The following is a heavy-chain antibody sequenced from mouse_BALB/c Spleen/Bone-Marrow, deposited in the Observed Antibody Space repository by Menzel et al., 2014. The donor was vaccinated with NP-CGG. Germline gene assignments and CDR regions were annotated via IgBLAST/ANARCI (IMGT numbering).Heavy chain of an antibody. J-gene: IGHJ3*01. CDR1: GFTFSNYW. D-gene: IGHD4-1*01. CDR3: TTGFAY. CDR2: IRLKSNNYAT. V-gene: IGHV6-6*02. Sequence: EVKLVESGGGLVQPGGSMKLSCVASGFTFSNYWMNWVRQSPEKGLEWVAEIRLKSNNYATHYAESVKGRFTISRDDSKSSVYLQMDNLRAEDTGIYYCTTGFAYWGQGTLVTVSA.